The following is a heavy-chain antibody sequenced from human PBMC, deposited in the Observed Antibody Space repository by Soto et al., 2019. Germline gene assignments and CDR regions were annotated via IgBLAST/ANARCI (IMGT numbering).Heavy chain of an antibody. V-gene: IGHV3-21*01. CDR3: ARDRDFWSGSADAFDI. CDR2: ISGSSSYI. J-gene: IGHJ3*02. D-gene: IGHD3-3*01. Sequence: GSLRLSCAASGFTFSSYAMSWVRQAPGKGLEWVSAISGSSSYIYYADSVKGRFTISRDNAKNSLYLQMNSLRAEDTAVYYCARDRDFWSGSADAFDIWGQGTMVTVSS. CDR1: GFTFSSYA.